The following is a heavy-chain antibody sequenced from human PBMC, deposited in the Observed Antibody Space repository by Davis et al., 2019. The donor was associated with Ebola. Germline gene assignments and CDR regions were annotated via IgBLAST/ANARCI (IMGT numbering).Heavy chain of an antibody. V-gene: IGHV3-23*01. CDR3: AKAGNGNQPFFDY. J-gene: IGHJ4*02. CDR1: GFTFSSHW. CDR2: FGGADGGP. Sequence: GESLKISCAASGFTFSSHWMTWVRQAPGKGLEWVSAFGGADGGPNYASPVKGRFTISRDNSKNTVYLKMNSLRAEDTAIYYCAKAGNGNQPFFDYWGQGTLVTVSS. D-gene: IGHD1-14*01.